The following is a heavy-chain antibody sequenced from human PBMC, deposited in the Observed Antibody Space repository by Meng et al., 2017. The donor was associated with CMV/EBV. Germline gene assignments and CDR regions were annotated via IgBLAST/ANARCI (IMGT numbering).Heavy chain of an antibody. J-gene: IGHJ5*02. CDR1: GWSISSYY. Sequence: PASGPGLVKPSQTLSPPSPVSGWSISSYYWSWIRQPAGKGLEWIGRIYTSGSTNYNPSLKSRVTMSVDTSKNQFSLKLSSVTAADTAVYYCAREIVVVPAAIDNWFDPWGQGTLVTVSS. CDR2: IYTSGST. D-gene: IGHD2-2*02. CDR3: AREIVVVPAAIDNWFDP. V-gene: IGHV4-4*07.